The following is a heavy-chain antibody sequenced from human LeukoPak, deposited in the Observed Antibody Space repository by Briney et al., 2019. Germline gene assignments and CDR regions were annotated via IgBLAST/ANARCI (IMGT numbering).Heavy chain of an antibody. CDR3: ARDSSAFDY. D-gene: IGHD3-22*01. Sequence: GGSLRLSCAASGFTFSIYEMNWVRQAPGKGLEGVSSISSNSKYIYYTDSMRARFTVSRDNAKHSLFLTLNSLRAEDTAVYYCARDSSAFDYWGQGTLVTVSS. CDR1: GFTFSIYE. J-gene: IGHJ4*02. CDR2: ISSNSKYI. V-gene: IGHV3-21*01.